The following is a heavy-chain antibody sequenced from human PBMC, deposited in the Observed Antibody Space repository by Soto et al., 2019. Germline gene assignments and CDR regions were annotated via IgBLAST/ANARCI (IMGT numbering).Heavy chain of an antibody. CDR2: IYSGGST. V-gene: IGHV3-66*01. D-gene: IGHD2-15*01. CDR1: GFTVSSNY. Sequence: GGSLRLSCAASGFTVSSNYMSWVRQAPGKGLEWVSVIYSGGSTYYADSEKGRFTISRDNSENTLYLQMNRLRAEDTAVYYCAREEYCSGGSCYDYWGQGTLVTVSS. J-gene: IGHJ4*02. CDR3: AREEYCSGGSCYDY.